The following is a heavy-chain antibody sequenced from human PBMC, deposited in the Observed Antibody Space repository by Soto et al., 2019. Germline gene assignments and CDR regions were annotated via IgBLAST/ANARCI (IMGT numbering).Heavy chain of an antibody. J-gene: IGHJ4*02. CDR3: ARVVEARGYYGSEIDY. CDR1: CCSISSGGYY. CDR2: IYYSGST. Sequence: SETLSLTCTLSCCSISSGGYYWSWVRQHPGKGLEWIGYIYYSGSTYYNPSLKSRVTISVDTSKNQFSLKLSSVTAADTAVYYCARVVEARGYYGSEIDYWGQG. D-gene: IGHD3-10*01. V-gene: IGHV4-31*03.